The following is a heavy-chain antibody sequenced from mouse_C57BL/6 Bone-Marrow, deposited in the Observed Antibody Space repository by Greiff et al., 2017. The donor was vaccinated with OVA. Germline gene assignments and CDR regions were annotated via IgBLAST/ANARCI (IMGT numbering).Heavy chain of an antibody. D-gene: IGHD1-1*01. CDR2: ISYDGSN. CDR1: CYSITSGYY. V-gene: IGHV3-6*01. Sequence: EVQRVESGPGLVKPSQSLSLTCSVTCYSITSGYYLHWIRQFPGNKLEWIGSISYDGSNNYNPSLNNRISIPRDTSKNKFFRKLNSVTTEDTATDYCARSPAYYGSSPYWYFDVWGTGTTVTVSS. J-gene: IGHJ1*03. CDR3: ARSPAYYGSSPYWYFDV.